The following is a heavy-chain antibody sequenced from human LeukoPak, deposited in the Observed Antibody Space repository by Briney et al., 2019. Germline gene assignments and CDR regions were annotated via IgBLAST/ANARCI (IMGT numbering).Heavy chain of an antibody. J-gene: IGHJ4*02. V-gene: IGHV3-15*01. CDR2: VRAKTDGGTP. CDR1: GFTFTNAW. CDR3: AADTPVPLAQIDY. Sequence: PGGSLRLSCAVSGFTFTNAWMNWVRQAPGKGLEWVGRVRAKTDGGTPEYAAHVKGSFSISRDDSTNPVYLQMNSLITEDTAIYYCAADTPVPLAQIDYWGQGALVTVSS. D-gene: IGHD2/OR15-2a*01.